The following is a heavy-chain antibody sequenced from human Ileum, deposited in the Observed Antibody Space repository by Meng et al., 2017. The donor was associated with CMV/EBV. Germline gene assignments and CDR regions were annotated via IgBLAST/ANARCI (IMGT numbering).Heavy chain of an antibody. V-gene: IGHV4-61*01. D-gene: IGHD6-6*01. CDR3: AGSIAARWGFDY. J-gene: IGHJ4*02. CDR1: GGSVSSGSYY. Sequence: CTVSGGSVSSGSYYWSWIRQPPGKGLEWIGYIYYSGSTNYNPSLKSRVTISVDTSKNQFSLKLSSVTAADTAVYYCAGSIAARWGFDYWGQGTLVTVSS. CDR2: IYYSGST.